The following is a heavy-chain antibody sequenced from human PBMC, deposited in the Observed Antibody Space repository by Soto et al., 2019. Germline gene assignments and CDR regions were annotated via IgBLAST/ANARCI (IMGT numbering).Heavy chain of an antibody. D-gene: IGHD6-19*01. J-gene: IGHJ4*02. CDR2: INAGNGNT. Sequence: QVQLVQSGAEVKKPGASVKVSCKASGYTFTSYAMHWVRQAPGQRLEWMGWINAGNGNTKYSQKFQGRVTITRDTSASTAYMELSSLRSEDTAVYYCARVAYSSGSGTWSFDYWGQGTLVTVSS. V-gene: IGHV1-3*01. CDR1: GYTFTSYA. CDR3: ARVAYSSGSGTWSFDY.